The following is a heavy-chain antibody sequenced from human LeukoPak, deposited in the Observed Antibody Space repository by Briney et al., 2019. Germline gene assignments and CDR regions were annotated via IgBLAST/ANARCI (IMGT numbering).Heavy chain of an antibody. CDR1: GFTFSSYA. J-gene: IGHJ4*02. D-gene: IGHD2-2*01. Sequence: PGRSLRLSCAASGFTFSSYAMHWVRQAPGKGLEWVAVISYDGSNKYYADSVKGRFTISRDNSKNTLYLQMNSLRAEDTAVYYCARDELVVPAAMNAPSFDYWGQGTLVTVSS. CDR3: ARDELVVPAAMNAPSFDY. CDR2: ISYDGSNK. V-gene: IGHV3-30-3*01.